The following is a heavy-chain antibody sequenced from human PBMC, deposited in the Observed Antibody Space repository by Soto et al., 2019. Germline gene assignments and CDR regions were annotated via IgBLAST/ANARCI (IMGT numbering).Heavy chain of an antibody. J-gene: IGHJ4*02. CDR1: GDSIRSSSHY. CDR2: IYYSGST. Sequence: PSETLSLTCTVSGDSIRSSSHYWAWIRQPPGKGLEWIGYIYYSGSTNCNPSLKSRVTISVDTSKNQFSLKLSSVTAADTAVYYCARRYGSAIDYWGQGTLVTVSS. CDR3: ARRYGSAIDY. V-gene: IGHV4-61*05. D-gene: IGHD1-26*01.